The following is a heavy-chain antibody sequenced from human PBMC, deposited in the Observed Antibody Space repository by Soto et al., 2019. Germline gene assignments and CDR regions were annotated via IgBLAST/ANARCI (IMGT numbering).Heavy chain of an antibody. D-gene: IGHD6-13*01. CDR2: INAGNGNT. CDR1: GYTFTSYA. CDR3: ARDRIAAAGLLCGRDV. J-gene: IGHJ6*02. V-gene: IGHV1-3*01. Sequence: ASVKVSCKASGYTFTSYAMHWVRQAPGQRLEWMGWINAGNGNTKYSQKLQGRVTITRDTSASTAYMELSSLRSEDTAVCYCARDRIAAAGLLCGRDVWGQVTTVTVSS.